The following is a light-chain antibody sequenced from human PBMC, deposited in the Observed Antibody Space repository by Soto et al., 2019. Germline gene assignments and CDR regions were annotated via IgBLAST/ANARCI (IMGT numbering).Light chain of an antibody. CDR2: GAS. J-gene: IGKJ1*01. Sequence: EIVMKQSPATLSVYPGERATLSCRAGESVSSTLAWYQQKPGQAPRPLIYGASTRATGIPARFSGSGSGTEFTLTVSSLQSEDFAVYSCQQYNNWPTFGQGTMV. CDR3: QQYNNWPT. V-gene: IGKV3-15*01. CDR1: ESVSST.